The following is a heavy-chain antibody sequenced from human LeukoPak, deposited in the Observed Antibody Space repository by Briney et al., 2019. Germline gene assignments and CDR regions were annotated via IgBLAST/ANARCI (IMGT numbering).Heavy chain of an antibody. CDR1: GFTFNNAW. J-gene: IGHJ5*02. V-gene: IGHV3-21*01. CDR2: ISTMSNYI. Sequence: PGGSLRLSCAASGFTFNNAWMTWVRQAPGKGLEWVSSISTMSNYIFYGDSVKGRFTISRDNAKNSVYLQMNSLRPDDTALYYCSRDRLGGLDLWGQGTLVTVSS. D-gene: IGHD5-12*01. CDR3: SRDRLGGLDL.